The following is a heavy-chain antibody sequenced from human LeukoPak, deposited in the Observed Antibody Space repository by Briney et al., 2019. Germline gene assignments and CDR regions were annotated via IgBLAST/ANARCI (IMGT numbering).Heavy chain of an antibody. Sequence: SETLSLTCTVSGDSISNYYWSWIRQPAGKGLEWIGRIYTSGSTNYNPSLKSRVTMSVDTSKNQFSLKLSSVTAADTAVYYCARAQWLGTFYMDVWGKGTTVTVSS. D-gene: IGHD6-19*01. CDR3: ARAQWLGTFYMDV. CDR2: IYTSGST. J-gene: IGHJ6*03. CDR1: GDSISNYY. V-gene: IGHV4-4*07.